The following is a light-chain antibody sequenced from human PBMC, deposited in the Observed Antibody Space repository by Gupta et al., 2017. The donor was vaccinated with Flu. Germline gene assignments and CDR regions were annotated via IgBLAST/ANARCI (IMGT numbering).Light chain of an antibody. V-gene: IGKV3-11*01. Sequence: ATLSLSPGERATLSCRASQSVSNYLAWYQQKPGQAPRLLIFDASNRATGIPSRFSGSGSGTDFTLTISSLEPEDFALYYCQQRSNWPPITFGQGTRLEIK. CDR2: DAS. CDR1: QSVSNY. J-gene: IGKJ5*01. CDR3: QQRSNWPPIT.